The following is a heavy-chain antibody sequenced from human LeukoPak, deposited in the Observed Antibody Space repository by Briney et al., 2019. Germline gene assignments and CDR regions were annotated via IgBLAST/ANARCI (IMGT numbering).Heavy chain of an antibody. CDR2: ISGSGSNT. CDR3: AKERGISYTYEFDY. CDR1: GFTFANYA. D-gene: IGHD3-16*01. J-gene: IGHJ4*02. Sequence: GGSLRLSCAASGFTFANYAMTWVRQAPGTGLDWVSLISGSGSNTYYTDSVQGRFTISRDNSRNTLYLQMSSLRAEDTAIYYCAKERGISYTYEFDYWGQGALVTVSS. V-gene: IGHV3-23*01.